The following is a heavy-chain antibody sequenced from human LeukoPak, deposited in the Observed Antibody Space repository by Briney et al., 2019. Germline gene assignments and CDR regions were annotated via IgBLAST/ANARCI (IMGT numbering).Heavy chain of an antibody. Sequence: PGGSLRLPCAASGFTFSSYSMNWVRQAPGKGLEWVSSISCSSSSYIYYADSVKGRFTISRDNAKNSLYLQMNSLRAEDTAVYYCARDLSGDYYFDYWGQGTLVTVSS. CDR1: GFTFSSYS. CDR3: ARDLSGDYYFDY. V-gene: IGHV3-21*01. CDR2: ISCSSSSYI. J-gene: IGHJ4*02. D-gene: IGHD4-17*01.